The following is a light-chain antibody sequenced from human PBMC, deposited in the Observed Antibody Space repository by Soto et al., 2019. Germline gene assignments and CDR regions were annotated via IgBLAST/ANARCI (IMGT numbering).Light chain of an antibody. CDR2: DAS. CDR1: QSVSSN. V-gene: IGKV3D-15*01. Sequence: EIVMTQSPATLSVSPGERATLSCRASQSVSSNLAWYQQKPGQAPRLLIYDASSRATGIPDRFSGGGSRTDFTLTISRLEPEDFAVYYCQQYNNWPYWTFGQGTKVDIK. CDR3: QQYNNWPYWT. J-gene: IGKJ1*01.